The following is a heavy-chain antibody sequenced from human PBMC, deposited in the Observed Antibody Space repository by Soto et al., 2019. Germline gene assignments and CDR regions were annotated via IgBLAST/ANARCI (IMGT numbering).Heavy chain of an antibody. CDR2: ISGSGGST. CDR1: VFIFSNYA. Sequence: EVQLLQSGGGLVQPGGSLRLSCAAAVFIFSNYAMTWVRQRPGKGLEWVSTISGSGGSTYYAYSVKGRFTIYRDNSKNTLYLQMNSLRAEDTAVYYCAKVGGYSGYEYIDYWGQGTLVTVSS. J-gene: IGHJ4*02. V-gene: IGHV3-23*01. CDR3: AKVGGYSGYEYIDY. D-gene: IGHD5-12*01.